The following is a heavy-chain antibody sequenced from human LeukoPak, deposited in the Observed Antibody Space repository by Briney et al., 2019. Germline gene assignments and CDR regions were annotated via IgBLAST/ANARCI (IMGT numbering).Heavy chain of an antibody. CDR3: AKWGDYDVLTGYYDSDY. CDR2: VSGRDTST. J-gene: IGHJ4*02. V-gene: IGHV3-23*01. Sequence: HAGGSLRLFCAASGFTFSNYAMSWVRQAPGKGLECVSAVSGRDTSTYYTDSVKGRFTISRDNSKNTLYLQMNSLSAEDTAIYYCAKWGDYDVLTGYYDSDYWGQGTLVTVSS. D-gene: IGHD3-9*01. CDR1: GFTFSNYA.